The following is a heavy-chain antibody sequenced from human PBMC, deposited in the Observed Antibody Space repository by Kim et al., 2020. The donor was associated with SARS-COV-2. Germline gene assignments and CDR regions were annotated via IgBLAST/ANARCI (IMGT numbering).Heavy chain of an antibody. J-gene: IGHJ6*02. Sequence: SETLSLTCAVYGGSFSDYKWSWIRQPPGKGLEWIGEINHSGSTRHSPSLKSRVTISVDTSKSQISLRLKSMTAADTAVYYCARGRAGVVPAPVLGLGPFYDYYAMDVWGQGTAVAVSS. D-gene: IGHD2-2*02. CDR2: INHSGST. CDR3: ARGRAGVVPAPVLGLGPFYDYYAMDV. V-gene: IGHV4-34*01. CDR1: GGSFSDYK.